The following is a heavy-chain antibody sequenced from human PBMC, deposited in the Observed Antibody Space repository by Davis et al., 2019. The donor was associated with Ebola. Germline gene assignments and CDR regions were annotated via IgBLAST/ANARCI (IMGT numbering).Heavy chain of an antibody. Sequence: GESLKLPCAAPGFTFRNYVMSWVRQVPGKGLEWVSGISASGGTTYDAASVKGRFTSSRDNSNSTLFLQMNSLRAEDTAVYYCAKQLFWFGEETTRGQGTLVAVSS. CDR3: AKQLFWFGEETT. D-gene: IGHD3-10*01. CDR1: GFTFRNYV. J-gene: IGHJ4*02. V-gene: IGHV3-23*01. CDR2: ISASGGTT.